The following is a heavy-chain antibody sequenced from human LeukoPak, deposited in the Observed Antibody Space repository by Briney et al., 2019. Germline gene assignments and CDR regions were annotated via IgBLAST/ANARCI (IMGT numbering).Heavy chain of an antibody. V-gene: IGHV1-8*01. CDR1: GYTFTNYE. CDR3: ARVAYYYDSAGKSLKFFYGMDV. Sequence: ASVKVSCKASGYTFTNYEINWVRQGTGQGLEWLGWMNPSSGNTGYAQKFQGRVTMTRDISISTAYMELSSLRSEDTAVYYCARVAYYYDSAGKSLKFFYGMDVWGQGTTVTVS. D-gene: IGHD3-22*01. J-gene: IGHJ6*02. CDR2: MNPSSGNT.